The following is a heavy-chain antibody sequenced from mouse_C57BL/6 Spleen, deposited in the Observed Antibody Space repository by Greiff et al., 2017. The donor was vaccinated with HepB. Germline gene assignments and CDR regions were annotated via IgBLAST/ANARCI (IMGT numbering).Heavy chain of an antibody. CDR3: ARAVDLYYDYDVPRYFDV. CDR2: IYPGSGST. CDR1: GYTFTSYW. J-gene: IGHJ1*03. D-gene: IGHD2-4*01. V-gene: IGHV1-55*01. Sequence: VQLQQSGAELVKPGASVKMSCKASGYTFTSYWITWVKQRPGQGLEWIGDIYPGSGSTNYNEKFKSKATLTVDTSSSTAYMQLSSLTSEDSAVYYCARAVDLYYDYDVPRYFDVWGTGTTVTVAS.